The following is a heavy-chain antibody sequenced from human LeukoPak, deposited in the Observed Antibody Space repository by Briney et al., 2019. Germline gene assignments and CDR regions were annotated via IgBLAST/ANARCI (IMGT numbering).Heavy chain of an antibody. CDR1: GYTFTGYY. V-gene: IGHV1-2*02. J-gene: IGHJ3*02. CDR2: INPDNGGA. D-gene: IGHD3-3*01. Sequence: GASVKVSCKASGYTFTGYYIHWVRQVPGQGLEWMGWINPDNGGAISAQKFEGRVTMTRDTSISTAYMELSRLRSDDTAMYYCAKYCITIFGVVDDRCAFDIWGQGTMVTVSS. CDR3: AKYCITIFGVVDDRCAFDI.